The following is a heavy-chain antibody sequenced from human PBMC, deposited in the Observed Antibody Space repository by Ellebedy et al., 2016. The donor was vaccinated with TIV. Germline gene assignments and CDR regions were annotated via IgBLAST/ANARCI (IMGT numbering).Heavy chain of an antibody. V-gene: IGHV1-2*02. Sequence: ASVKVSXKASGYTFTDSYLHWLRQAPGQGLEWMGWINPNTGGTNYAQNFQGRVTMTRDTSNSAASIELRSLRSDDTAVYYCAKDFAPGGNSGAFDIWGQGTMVTVSS. CDR1: GYTFTDSY. CDR2: INPNTGGT. CDR3: AKDFAPGGNSGAFDI. D-gene: IGHD1-1*01. J-gene: IGHJ3*02.